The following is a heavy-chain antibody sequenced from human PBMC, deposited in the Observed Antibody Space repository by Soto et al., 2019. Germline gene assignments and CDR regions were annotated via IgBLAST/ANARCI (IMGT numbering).Heavy chain of an antibody. D-gene: IGHD5-12*01. CDR2: IYYSGST. J-gene: IGHJ4*02. Sequence: QLQLQESGPGLVKPSETLSLTCTVSGGSISSSSYYWGWIRQPPGKGLEWIGSIYYSGSTYYNPSLKSRVTISVDTSKNQFSLKLSSVTAADTAVYYCARHAPEYSGYRHAIDYWGQGTLVTVSS. CDR1: GGSISSSSYY. V-gene: IGHV4-39*01. CDR3: ARHAPEYSGYRHAIDY.